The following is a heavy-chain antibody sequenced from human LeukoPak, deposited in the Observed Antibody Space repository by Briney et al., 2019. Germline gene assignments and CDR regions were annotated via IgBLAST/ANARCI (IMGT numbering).Heavy chain of an antibody. CDR3: ASNPVMVRGVIMH. CDR2: ISGSGGST. V-gene: IGHV3-23*01. CDR1: GFTFSSYG. Sequence: GGSLRLSCAASGFTFSSYGMSWVRQAPGKGLEWVSAISGSGGSTYYADSVKGRFTISRDNSKNTLYLRMNSLRAEDTAVYYCASNPVMVRGVIMHWGQGTLVTVSS. D-gene: IGHD3-10*01. J-gene: IGHJ4*02.